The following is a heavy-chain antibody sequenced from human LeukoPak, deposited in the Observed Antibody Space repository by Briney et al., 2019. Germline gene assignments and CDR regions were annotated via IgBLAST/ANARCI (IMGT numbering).Heavy chain of an antibody. V-gene: IGHV3-9*01. CDR1: GFTFDDYA. CDR3: AKDLGGAYTSSWYYFDY. CDR2: ISWNSGSI. J-gene: IGHJ4*02. D-gene: IGHD6-13*01. Sequence: PGGSLRLSWAASGFTFDDYAMHWVRQAPGKGLEWVSGISWNSGSIGYADSVKGRFTISRDNAKNSLYLQMNNLRAEDTALYYCAKDLGGAYTSSWYYFDYWGQGTLVTVSS.